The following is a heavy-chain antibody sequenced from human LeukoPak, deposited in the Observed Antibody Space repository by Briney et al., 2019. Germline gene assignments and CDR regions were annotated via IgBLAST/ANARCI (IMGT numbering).Heavy chain of an antibody. J-gene: IGHJ4*02. D-gene: IGHD3-22*01. CDR3: ARGPGGSDYSFDY. CDR1: GGSISSFY. CDR2: IYYSGST. Sequence: KTSETLSLTCTVSGGSISSFYWSWIRQPPGKGLEWIGYIYYSGSTNYNPSLKSRVTISVDTSKNQFSLKLSSVTAADTAVYYCARGPGGSDYSFDYWGQGTLVTVSS. V-gene: IGHV4-59*01.